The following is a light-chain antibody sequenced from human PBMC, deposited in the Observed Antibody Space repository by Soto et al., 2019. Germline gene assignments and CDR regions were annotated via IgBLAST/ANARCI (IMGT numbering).Light chain of an antibody. J-gene: IGKJ1*01. CDR1: QSVGSS. V-gene: IGKV3-11*01. CDR2: DAS. Sequence: EIVLIKSPATLSFSPGERSTLSCRASQSVGSSLAWYQHKPGQAPRLLISDASNRATGIPARFSGSGSGTDFTLTISSLEPEDFAVYYCQQRSNWPKTFGQGSKVDIK. CDR3: QQRSNWPKT.